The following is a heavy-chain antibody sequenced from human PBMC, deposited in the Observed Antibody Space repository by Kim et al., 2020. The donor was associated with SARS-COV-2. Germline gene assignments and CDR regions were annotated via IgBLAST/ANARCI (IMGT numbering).Heavy chain of an antibody. CDR3: AKRTVVRGGDFDY. V-gene: IGHV3-23*01. CDR1: GFTFSNYA. J-gene: IGHJ4*02. CDR2: ISGSGATT. Sequence: GGSLRLSCPVSGFTFSNYAMSWIRQTPGKGLEWVSGISGSGATTYYADSVKGRFTISRDNSRNTLYLQMNSLRAEDTALYYCAKRTVVRGGDFDYWGQGTLVTVSS. D-gene: IGHD3-10*01.